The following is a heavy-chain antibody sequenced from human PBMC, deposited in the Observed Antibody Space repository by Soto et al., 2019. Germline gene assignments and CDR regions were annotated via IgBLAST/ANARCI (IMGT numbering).Heavy chain of an antibody. Sequence: PGESRKISCKGSGYGFTSYWLGWVRQRPGKGLEWMGIIYPGDTDTRYSPSFQGQVTISADKSISTAYLQWSSLKASDTAMYYCARQSGSSSWYPDVVLQRYDSNGYLSAAFDICGQDTVVTVS. V-gene: IGHV5-51*01. CDR2: IYPGDTDT. CDR3: ARQSGSSSWYPDVVLQRYDSNGYLSAAFDI. J-gene: IGHJ3*02. CDR1: GYGFTSYW. D-gene: IGHD3-22*01.